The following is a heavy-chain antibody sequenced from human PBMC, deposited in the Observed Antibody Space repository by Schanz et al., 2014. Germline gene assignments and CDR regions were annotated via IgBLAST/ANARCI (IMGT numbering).Heavy chain of an antibody. Sequence: QVQLVQSGAEVKKPGASVKVSCRASGYPFTSDDITWVRQAPGQGLEWMGWMNPNSGDTGYPRKFQDRVTMTRNTSISTAYMELNSLTSEDTAVYYCARSNYYDNSDYYNSFDYWGQGTLVTVSS. CDR1: GYPFTSDD. J-gene: IGHJ4*02. CDR2: MNPNSGDT. V-gene: IGHV1-8*01. CDR3: ARSNYYDNSDYYNSFDY. D-gene: IGHD3-22*01.